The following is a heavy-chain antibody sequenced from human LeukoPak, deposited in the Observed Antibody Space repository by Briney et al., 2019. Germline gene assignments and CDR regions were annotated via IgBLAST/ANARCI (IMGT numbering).Heavy chain of an antibody. V-gene: IGHV4-39*07. Sequence: SETLSLTCTVSGGSIRSGSYDWDWIRQPPGKGLEWIGSIHYSGSTYYNPSLKSRVTISVDTSKNQFSLKLSSVTAADTAVYYCARDQSGVAGIPWFDPWGQGTLVTVSS. D-gene: IGHD6-19*01. CDR1: GGSIRSGSYD. J-gene: IGHJ5*02. CDR3: ARDQSGVAGIPWFDP. CDR2: IHYSGST.